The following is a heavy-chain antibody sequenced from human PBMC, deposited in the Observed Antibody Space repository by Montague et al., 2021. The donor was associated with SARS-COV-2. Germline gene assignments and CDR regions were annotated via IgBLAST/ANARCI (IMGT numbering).Heavy chain of an antibody. CDR1: GFSLSTSGMC. Sequence: PALVKPTQTLTLTCTFSGFSLSTSGMCVSWIRQPPGKALEWLALSDWDDDKYYSTSLKTRLTTSKDTSKNQVVLTMTNMDPVDTATYYCATTIYDYVWGTRVEFDYWGQGTLVTVSS. J-gene: IGHJ4*02. CDR3: ATTIYDYVWGTRVEFDY. D-gene: IGHD3-16*01. CDR2: SDWDDDK. V-gene: IGHV2-70*01.